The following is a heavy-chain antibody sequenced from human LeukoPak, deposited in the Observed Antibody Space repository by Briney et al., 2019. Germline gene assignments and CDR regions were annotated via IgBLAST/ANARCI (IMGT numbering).Heavy chain of an antibody. CDR2: IRSKAYGGTT. Sequence: PGGSLRLSCAASGFTFSSYAMSWVRQAPGKGLEWVGFIRSKAYGGTTEYAASVKGRFTISRDDSKSIAYLQMNSLKTEDTAVYYCTTDHDYVWGSYRYMDYWGQGTLVTVSS. CDR1: GFTFSSYA. CDR3: TTDHDYVWGSYRYMDY. V-gene: IGHV3-49*04. J-gene: IGHJ4*02. D-gene: IGHD3-16*02.